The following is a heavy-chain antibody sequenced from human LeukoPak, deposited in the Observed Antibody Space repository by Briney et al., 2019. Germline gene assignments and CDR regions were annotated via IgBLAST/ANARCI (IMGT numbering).Heavy chain of an antibody. CDR3: ARDEVAVAGTSAFDI. CDR1: GFTFSSYA. Sequence: GSLRLSCAASGFTFSSYAMSWVRQAPGKGLEWIGSIYYSGSTYYNPSLKSRVTISVDTSKNQFSLKLSSVTAADTAVYYCARDEVAVAGTSAFDIWGQGTMVTVSS. J-gene: IGHJ3*02. D-gene: IGHD6-19*01. V-gene: IGHV4-39*07. CDR2: IYYSGST.